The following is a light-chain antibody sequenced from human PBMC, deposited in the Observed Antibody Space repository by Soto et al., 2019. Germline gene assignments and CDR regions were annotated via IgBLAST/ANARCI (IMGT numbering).Light chain of an antibody. CDR3: LQDNNYPWT. Sequence: AIQMTQSPSYLSASVGDRVTITCRASQAIRNYLGWYQQKPGKAPKLLIYGASSLHDGVPSRFSGSGSGTDFTLTISSLQPEDFATYYCLQDNNYPWTFGQGTKVEVK. CDR2: GAS. V-gene: IGKV1-6*01. J-gene: IGKJ1*01. CDR1: QAIRNY.